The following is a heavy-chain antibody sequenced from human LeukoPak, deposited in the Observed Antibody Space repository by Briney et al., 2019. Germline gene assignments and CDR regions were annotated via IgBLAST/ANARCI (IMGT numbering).Heavy chain of an antibody. CDR3: ARGRGVSYYYYYYMDV. D-gene: IGHD3-10*01. J-gene: IGHJ6*03. CDR2: MNPNSGNT. Sequence: GASVKVSCKASGYTFTSYDINWVRQATGQGLEWMGWMNPNSGNTGYAQKFQGRVTMTRNTSISTAYMELSSPRSEDTAVYYCARGRGVSYYYYYYMDVWGKGTTVTISS. V-gene: IGHV1-8*02. CDR1: GYTFTSYD.